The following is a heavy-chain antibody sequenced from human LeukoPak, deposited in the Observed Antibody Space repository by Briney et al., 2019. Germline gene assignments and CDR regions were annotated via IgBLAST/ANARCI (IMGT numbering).Heavy chain of an antibody. J-gene: IGHJ3*02. D-gene: IGHD4-17*01. CDR3: AREEAGDDYGDYPTGGAFDI. Sequence: GASVKISCKASGGTFSSYAISWVRQAPGQGLEWMGGIIPIFGTANYAQKFQGRVTITADESTSTAYMELSSLRSEDTAVYYCAREEAGDDYGDYPTGGAFDIWGQGTMVTVSS. CDR1: GGTFSSYA. V-gene: IGHV1-69*13. CDR2: IIPIFGTA.